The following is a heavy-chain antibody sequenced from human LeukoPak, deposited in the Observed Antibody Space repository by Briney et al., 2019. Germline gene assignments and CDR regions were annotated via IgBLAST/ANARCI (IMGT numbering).Heavy chain of an antibody. J-gene: IGHJ4*02. D-gene: IGHD3-10*01. Sequence: GASVKVSCKASGYTFTGYYMHWVRQAPGQRLEWMGWINPNSGGTNYAQKFQGRVTMTRDTSISTAYMELSRLRSDDTAVYYCARDLVGYYGSGSYPSDYWGQGTLVTVSS. CDR3: ARDLVGYYGSGSYPSDY. V-gene: IGHV1-2*02. CDR2: INPNSGGT. CDR1: GYTFTGYY.